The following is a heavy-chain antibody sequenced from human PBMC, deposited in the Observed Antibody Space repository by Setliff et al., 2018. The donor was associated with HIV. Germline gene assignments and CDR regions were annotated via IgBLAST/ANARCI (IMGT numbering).Heavy chain of an antibody. Sequence: SETLSLTCNVSGGSISSGGYYWSWIRQHPGKGLEWIGFIYYSGSTYYNPSLKSLVTISVDTSKNRFSLKLSSVTAADTAVYYCARDRRNTYYYESSGYSGAFDIWGQGTMVTVSS. CDR1: GGSISSGGYY. V-gene: IGHV4-31*01. J-gene: IGHJ3*02. CDR3: ARDRRNTYYYESSGYSGAFDI. D-gene: IGHD3-22*01. CDR2: IYYSGST.